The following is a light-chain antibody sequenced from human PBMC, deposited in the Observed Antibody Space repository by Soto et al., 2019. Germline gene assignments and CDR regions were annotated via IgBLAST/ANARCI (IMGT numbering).Light chain of an antibody. J-gene: IGKJ1*01. CDR1: KTINRW. Sequence: DIHMTQAPSPGSACVCDSVPITLRASKTINRWLAWYQQKPGKAPKLLIYDASNLESGVPSRFSGSGSGTEFTLTISSLQPDDFATYYCQKYNSYLWTFGQGTKVDI. CDR2: DAS. V-gene: IGKV1-5*01. CDR3: QKYNSYLWT.